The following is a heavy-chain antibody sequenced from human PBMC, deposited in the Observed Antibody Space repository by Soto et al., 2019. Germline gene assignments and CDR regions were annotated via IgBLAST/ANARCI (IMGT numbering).Heavy chain of an antibody. J-gene: IGHJ5*02. D-gene: IGHD3-10*01. CDR3: ASAQFYSGSGNYNNLMFDA. CDR2: MYHSGTF. Sequence: SETLSLTCAVSGGSIGGVGYSWSWIRQPPGGGLEWIGYMYHSGTFLQRPSLKTRLTMSLDMSKNQFSLTLNSMTAADTAVYYCASAQFYSGSGNYNNLMFDAWGQGIQVTVSS. CDR1: GGSIGGVGYS. V-gene: IGHV4-30-2*01.